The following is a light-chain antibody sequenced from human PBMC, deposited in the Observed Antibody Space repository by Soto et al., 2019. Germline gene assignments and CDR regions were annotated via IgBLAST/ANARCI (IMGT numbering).Light chain of an antibody. J-gene: IGLJ1*01. CDR1: SSDVGGYNY. CDR3: CSYAGRYTYV. CDR2: DVN. Sequence: QSVLTQPRSVSGSPGQSVSLSCTGTSSDVGGYNYVSWYQQHPGKAPKVMIYDVNKRPSGVPDRFSGSKSGNTASLTISGLQSEDEADYYCCSYAGRYTYVFGTGTKVTVL. V-gene: IGLV2-11*01.